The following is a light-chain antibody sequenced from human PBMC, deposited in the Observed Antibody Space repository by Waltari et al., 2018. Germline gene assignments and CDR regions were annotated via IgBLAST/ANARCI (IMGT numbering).Light chain of an antibody. CDR1: QSLSNW. V-gene: IGKV1-5*03. Sequence: DIQMTQSPSTLSASVGNRVTITCRASQSLSNWLAWYQQKPGKAPKVLIYKASTLESWVPSRFSGSGSVTEFTLTISSLQPDDFATYYCQQYRNLWTFGQGTKVEIK. J-gene: IGKJ1*01. CDR3: QQYRNLWT. CDR2: KAS.